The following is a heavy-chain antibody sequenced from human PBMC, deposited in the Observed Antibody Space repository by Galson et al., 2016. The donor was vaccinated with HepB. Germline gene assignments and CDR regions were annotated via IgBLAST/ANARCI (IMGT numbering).Heavy chain of an antibody. Sequence: SLRLSCAASGFTFSNYGMTWVRQAPGKGLEVVSSISRSGDSTDYADSVKGRFTISRDNSMNTLSLQMNSLRAEDTAVYYCVQGSTAPAVWGKGTTVTVSS. CDR3: VQGSTAPAV. D-gene: IGHD1-26*01. CDR1: GFTFSNYG. V-gene: IGHV3-23*01. CDR2: ISRSGDST. J-gene: IGHJ6*04.